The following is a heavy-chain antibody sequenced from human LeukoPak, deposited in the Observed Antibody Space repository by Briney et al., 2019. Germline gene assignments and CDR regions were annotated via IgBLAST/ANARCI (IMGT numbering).Heavy chain of an antibody. Sequence: ASVKVSCKASGYTFTSYGISWVRQAPGQGLEWMGWISAYNGNTNYAQKLQGRVTMTTDTSTSTAYMELRSLRSDDTAVYYCAKGPAPRLGEFSYHALVDYWGQGTLVTVSS. J-gene: IGHJ4*02. CDR3: AKGPAPRLGEFSYHALVDY. CDR1: GYTFTSYG. V-gene: IGHV1-18*01. D-gene: IGHD3-16*02. CDR2: ISAYNGNT.